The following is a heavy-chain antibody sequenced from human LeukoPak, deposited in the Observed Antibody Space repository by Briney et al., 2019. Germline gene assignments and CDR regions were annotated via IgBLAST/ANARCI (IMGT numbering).Heavy chain of an antibody. V-gene: IGHV3-30-3*01. J-gene: IGHJ3*02. CDR1: GFTLGTYI. Sequence: GKSLRLSCGASGFTLGTYIMHWVRQAPGKGLQWAAAVASDGSQTFYIESARGRFTISRDNSKNTLYLQMNTLRAEDTAVYFCARERQDTIVHSGAFDIWGQGTMVTVSS. D-gene: IGHD3-10*01. CDR2: VASDGSQT. CDR3: ARERQDTIVHSGAFDI.